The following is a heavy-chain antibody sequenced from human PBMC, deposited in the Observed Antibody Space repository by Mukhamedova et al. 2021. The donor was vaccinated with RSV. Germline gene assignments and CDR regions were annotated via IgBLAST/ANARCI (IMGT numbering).Heavy chain of an antibody. CDR3: VGSNVVTY. CDR2: INQDGSET. J-gene: IGHJ4*02. V-gene: IGHV3-7*01. D-gene: IGHD2-21*02. Sequence: QSTWEGLEWVANINQDGSETHYVDSVKGRFTISRDNAKNSLYLQMNSLRAEDTAVYYFVGSNVVTYCGQGTQVTVSS.